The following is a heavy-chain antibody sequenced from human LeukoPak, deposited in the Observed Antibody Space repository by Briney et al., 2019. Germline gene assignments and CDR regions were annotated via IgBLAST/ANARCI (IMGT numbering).Heavy chain of an antibody. J-gene: IGHJ4*02. CDR2: LDPEDGET. D-gene: IGHD3-10*01. V-gene: IGHV1-24*01. CDR1: GYTLTELS. Sequence: ASVKVSCKVSGYTLTELSMHWVRQAPGKGLEWMGGLDPEDGETIYAQKFQGRVTMTEDTSTDTAYMELSSLRSEDTAVYYCASMVRGVIIALNYWGQGTLVTVSS. CDR3: ASMVRGVIIALNY.